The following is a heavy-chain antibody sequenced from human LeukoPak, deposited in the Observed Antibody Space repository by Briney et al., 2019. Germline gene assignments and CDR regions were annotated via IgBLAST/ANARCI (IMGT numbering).Heavy chain of an antibody. V-gene: IGHV3-64D*06. CDR3: VNQISGWVY. J-gene: IGHJ4*02. CDR1: GFTFSTLP. D-gene: IGHD6-19*01. Sequence: GSLRLSCSGSGFTFSTLPMHWVRQAPGKGLEYVSGSSSNGGSTYYADSVKGRFTISRDNSKNTLYLQMSSLRPEDAAVYYCVNQISGWVYWGQGTLVTVSS. CDR2: SSSNGGST.